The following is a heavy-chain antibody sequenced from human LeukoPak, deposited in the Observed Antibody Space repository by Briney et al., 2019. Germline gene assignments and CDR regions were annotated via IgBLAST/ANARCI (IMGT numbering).Heavy chain of an antibody. J-gene: IGHJ4*02. D-gene: IGHD6-19*01. V-gene: IGHV3-48*01. CDR2: ISGSGDAI. CDR1: GFAFSNHN. Sequence: AGESLRLSCVASGFAFSNHNMDWVRQAPGKGLEWVSYISGSGDAIFYADSVRGRFTISRDNAKNSVYLQMNSLRAEDTAVYYCAKDIEGIAVANFDYWGQGTLVTVSS. CDR3: AKDIEGIAVANFDY.